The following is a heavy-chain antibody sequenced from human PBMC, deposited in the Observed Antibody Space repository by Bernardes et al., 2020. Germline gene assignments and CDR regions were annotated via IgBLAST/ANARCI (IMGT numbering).Heavy chain of an antibody. Sequence: SETLSLTCTVSGGSLRSSYWSWIRQPAGPGLAWIGRLYASGRTHYNPSLKSRVTMSVDTSKNQFSLKLSSVTAADTAVYYCSRVVYYDILTGYSDCNWFDPWGQGTLVTVSS. V-gene: IGHV4-4*07. D-gene: IGHD3-9*01. J-gene: IGHJ5*02. CDR1: GGSLRSSY. CDR3: SRVVYYDILTGYSDCNWFDP. CDR2: LYASGRT.